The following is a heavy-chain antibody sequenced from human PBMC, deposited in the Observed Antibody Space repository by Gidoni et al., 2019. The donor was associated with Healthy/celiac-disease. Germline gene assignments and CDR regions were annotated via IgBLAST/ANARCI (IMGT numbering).Heavy chain of an antibody. CDR1: GGSISSSSYY. J-gene: IGHJ5*02. CDR2: IYYSGST. Sequence: QLQLQESGPGLVKPSETLSLTCTVSGGSISSSSYYWGWIRQPPGKGLEWIGSIYYSGSTYYNPSLKSRVTISVDTSKNQFSLKLSSVTAADTAVYYCARLYYYDSSAQTGDDPWGQGTLVTVSS. D-gene: IGHD3-22*01. V-gene: IGHV4-39*07. CDR3: ARLYYYDSSAQTGDDP.